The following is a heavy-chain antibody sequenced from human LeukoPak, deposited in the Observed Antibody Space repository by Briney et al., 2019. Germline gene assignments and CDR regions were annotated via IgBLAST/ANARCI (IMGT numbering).Heavy chain of an antibody. Sequence: SGPTLVRPTHTLTLTCTFSGFSLTTRGVGVGWIRQPPRKALDWLALIYWDDEKFYSPSLKTRVTITRDTSKNQVVLTVTNMDPLDTATYYCAYGAGGYGYFDSWGQGTLVTVSS. V-gene: IGHV2-5*02. D-gene: IGHD5-12*01. J-gene: IGHJ4*02. CDR2: IYWDDEK. CDR3: AYGAGGYGYFDS. CDR1: GFSLTTRGVG.